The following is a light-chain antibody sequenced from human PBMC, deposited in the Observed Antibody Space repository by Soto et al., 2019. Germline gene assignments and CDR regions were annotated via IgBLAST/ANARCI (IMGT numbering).Light chain of an antibody. V-gene: IGLV2-11*01. CDR2: DVN. CDR1: SSDVGGYNY. CDR3: CSYAGTYTQWV. Sequence: QSALTQPRSVSGSPGQSVTISCTGTSSDVGGYNYVSWYQQHPGKAPKLVIYDVNKRPSGVPDRFSGSKSGNTASLTVSGLQAEDEADYSCCSYAGTYTQWVFGGGTKLIVL. J-gene: IGLJ3*02.